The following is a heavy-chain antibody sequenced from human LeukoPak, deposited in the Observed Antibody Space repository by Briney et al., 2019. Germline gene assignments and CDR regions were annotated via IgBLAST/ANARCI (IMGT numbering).Heavy chain of an antibody. V-gene: IGHV1-3*01. CDR2: INAGNGNT. D-gene: IGHD6-13*01. CDR1: GYTFTSYA. Sequence: ASVKVSCKASGYTFTSYAMHWVRQAPGQRLEWMGWINAGNGNTKYSQKFQGRVTMTRNTSISTAYMELSSLRSEDTAVYYCAKDPHPYSSSWYFDYWGQGTLVTVSS. J-gene: IGHJ4*02. CDR3: AKDPHPYSSSWYFDY.